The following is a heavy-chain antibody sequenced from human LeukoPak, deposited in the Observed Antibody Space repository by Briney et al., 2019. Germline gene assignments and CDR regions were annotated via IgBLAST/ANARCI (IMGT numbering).Heavy chain of an antibody. CDR1: GGSISSYY. Sequence: SSETLSLTCTVSGGSISSYYWSWIRQPPGKGLEWIGYIYYSGSTNYNPSLKSRVTISVDTSKNQFSLKLSSVTAADTAVYYCARTMTTVVTPGDDAFDIWGQGTMVTVSS. D-gene: IGHD4-23*01. CDR2: IYYSGST. J-gene: IGHJ3*02. V-gene: IGHV4-59*12. CDR3: ARTMTTVVTPGDDAFDI.